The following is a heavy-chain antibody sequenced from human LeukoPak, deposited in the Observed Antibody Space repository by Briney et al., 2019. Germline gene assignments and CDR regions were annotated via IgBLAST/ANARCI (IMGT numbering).Heavy chain of an antibody. J-gene: IGHJ4*02. V-gene: IGHV1-69*06. CDR2: IIPIFGTA. Sequence: GASVKVSCKASGGTFSSYAISWVRQAPGQGLEWMGGIIPIFGTANYAQKFRGRVTITADKSTSTAYMELSSLRSEDTAVYYCARKHSTVFGYYFDYWGQGTLVTVSS. CDR3: ARKHSTVFGYYFDY. D-gene: IGHD3-10*02. CDR1: GGTFSSYA.